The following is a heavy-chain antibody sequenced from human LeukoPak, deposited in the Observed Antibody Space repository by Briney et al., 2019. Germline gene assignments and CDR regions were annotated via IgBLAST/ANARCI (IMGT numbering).Heavy chain of an antibody. Sequence: GGSLRLSCAASGFTFSSYPMHWVRQAPGKGLEWVAVISYDGSNKYYVDSVKGRFTISRENSKNTLYLQMNSLRAEDTTVHYCAKSYDSGWYVSDYWGQGTLVTVSS. CDR3: AKSYDSGWYVSDY. CDR1: GFTFSSYP. V-gene: IGHV3-30*18. J-gene: IGHJ4*02. CDR2: ISYDGSNK. D-gene: IGHD6-19*01.